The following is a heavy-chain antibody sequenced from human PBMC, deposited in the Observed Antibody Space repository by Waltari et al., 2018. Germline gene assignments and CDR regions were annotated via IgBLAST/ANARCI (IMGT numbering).Heavy chain of an antibody. CDR1: GASVSDAIW. Sequence: QVQLQESGPGPVKPSGTLSLTCGVSGASVSDAIWWSWVRQSPEKGLEWIGEIFHSGVTNYNPSLKSRVTISLDKSKNQVSLKVNSVTAADTAVYYCAKNAAYNLDYWGQGTLVTVSS. J-gene: IGHJ4*02. D-gene: IGHD2-15*01. V-gene: IGHV4-4*02. CDR3: AKNAAYNLDY. CDR2: IFHSGVT.